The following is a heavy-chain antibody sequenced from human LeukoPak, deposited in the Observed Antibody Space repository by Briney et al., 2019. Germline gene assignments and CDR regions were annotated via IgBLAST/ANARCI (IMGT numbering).Heavy chain of an antibody. CDR2: INPSGGST. D-gene: IGHD1-26*01. J-gene: IGHJ3*02. Sequence: ASVKVSCKASGYTFTSYYMHWVRQAPGQGLEWMGIINPSGGSTSYAQKFQGRVTMTRDTSTSTVYMELSSLRSEDTAVYYCARDPPPPSWYSGDSSGAFDIWGQGTMVTVSP. CDR3: ARDPPPPSWYSGDSSGAFDI. V-gene: IGHV1-46*03. CDR1: GYTFTSYY.